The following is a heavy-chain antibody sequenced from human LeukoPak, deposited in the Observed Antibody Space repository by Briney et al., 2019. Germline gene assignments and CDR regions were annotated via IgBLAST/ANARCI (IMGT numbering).Heavy chain of an antibody. CDR2: INHSGST. Sequence: SETLSLTSAVYGGSFSGYYWSWIRQPPGKGLEWIGEINHSGSTNYNPSLKSRVTISVDTPKNQFSLKLSSVTTADTAVYYCANSYGSGSRFDFWGQGTLVTVSS. J-gene: IGHJ4*02. CDR3: ANSYGSGSRFDF. V-gene: IGHV4-34*01. D-gene: IGHD3-10*01. CDR1: GGSFSGYY.